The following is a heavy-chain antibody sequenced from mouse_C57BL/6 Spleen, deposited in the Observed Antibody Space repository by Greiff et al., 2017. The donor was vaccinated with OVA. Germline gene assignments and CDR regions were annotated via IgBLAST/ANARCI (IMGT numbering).Heavy chain of an antibody. CDR2: ISNGGGST. CDR1: GFTFSDYY. Sequence: EVQLQESGGGLVQPGGSLKLSCAASGFTFSDYYMYWVRQTPEKRLEWVAYISNGGGSTYYPDTVKGRFTISRDNAKNTLYLQMSRLKSEDTAMYYCAMLRRAYWGQGTLVTVSA. D-gene: IGHD2-12*01. J-gene: IGHJ3*01. CDR3: AMLRRAY. V-gene: IGHV5-12*01.